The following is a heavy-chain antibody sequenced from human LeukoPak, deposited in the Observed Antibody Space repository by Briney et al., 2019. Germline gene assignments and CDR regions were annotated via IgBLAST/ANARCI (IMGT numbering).Heavy chain of an antibody. CDR1: GGSFSGYY. CDR3: AVQYSYGPGY. CDR2: INHSRST. V-gene: IGHV4-34*01. D-gene: IGHD5-18*01. J-gene: IGHJ4*02. Sequence: SETLSLTCAVYGGSFSGYYWSWIRQSPGKGLEWIGEINHSRSTNYNPSLKSRVTISVDTSKNQFSLKLSSVTAADTAVYYCAVQYSYGPGYWGQGTLVTVSS.